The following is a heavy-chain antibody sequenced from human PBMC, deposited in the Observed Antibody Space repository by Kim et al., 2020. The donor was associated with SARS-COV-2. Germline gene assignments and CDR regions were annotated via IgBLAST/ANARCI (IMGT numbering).Heavy chain of an antibody. CDR2: ISWNSGSI. CDR1: GFTFDDYA. CDR3: AKRGSWGSRDYGMDV. D-gene: IGHD7-27*01. J-gene: IGHJ6*02. V-gene: IGHV3-9*01. Sequence: GGSLRLSCAASGFTFDDYAMHWVRQAPGKGLEWVSGISWNSGSIGYADSVKGRFTISRDNAKNSLYLQMNSLRAEDTALYYCAKRGSWGSRDYGMDVWGQGTTVTVSS.